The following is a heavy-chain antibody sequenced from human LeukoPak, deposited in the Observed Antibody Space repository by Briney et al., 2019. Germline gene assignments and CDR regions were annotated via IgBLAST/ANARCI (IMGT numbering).Heavy chain of an antibody. CDR2: ISAYNGNT. Sequence: GASVKVSCKASGYTFTSYGISWVRQAPGQGLEWMGWISAYNGNTNYAQKLQGSVTMTTDTSTSTAYMELRSLRSDDTAVYYCARDPEDSSSSGVDWFDPWGQGTLVTVSS. CDR3: ARDPEDSSSSGVDWFDP. V-gene: IGHV1-18*01. CDR1: GYTFTSYG. J-gene: IGHJ5*02. D-gene: IGHD6-6*01.